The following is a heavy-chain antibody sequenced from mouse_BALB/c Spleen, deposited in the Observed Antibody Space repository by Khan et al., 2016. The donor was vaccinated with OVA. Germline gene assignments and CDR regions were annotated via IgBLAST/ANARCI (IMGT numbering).Heavy chain of an antibody. CDR2: ISTYYGDA. D-gene: IGHD1-1*02. CDR1: GYKFTDYA. V-gene: IGHV1S137*01. Sequence: QVQLQQSGAELVRPGVSVKISCKVSGYKFTDYAMHWVKQSHAKGLEWIGVISTYYGDADYSQKFKDKATMTVDRSSSTAYLELARLTSADSALYYCTRGGKFAYWGQGTLVTVSA. J-gene: IGHJ3*01. CDR3: TRGGKFAY.